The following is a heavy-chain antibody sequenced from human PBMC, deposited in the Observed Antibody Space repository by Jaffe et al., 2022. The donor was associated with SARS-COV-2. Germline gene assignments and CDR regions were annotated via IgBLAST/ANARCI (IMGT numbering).Heavy chain of an antibody. V-gene: IGHV5-10-1*03. D-gene: IGHD3-22*01. CDR2: IDPTDSYT. Sequence: EMQLVQSGAEVKKPGESLRISCKGSGYIFINYWISWVRQMPGKGLEWMGRIDPTDSYTNYSPSFQGHVTVSADKSISTAYLQWSSLKASDTAMYFCARRDSSKGDALDIWGQGTMVTVSS. J-gene: IGHJ3*02. CDR1: GYIFINYW. CDR3: ARRDSSKGDALDI.